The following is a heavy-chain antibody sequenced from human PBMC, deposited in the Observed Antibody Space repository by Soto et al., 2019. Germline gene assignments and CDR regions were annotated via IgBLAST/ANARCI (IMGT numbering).Heavy chain of an antibody. CDR1: GGSISSCGYY. D-gene: IGHD1-26*01. CDR3: ARVGVGATSSPPSFDY. Sequence: QVQLQESGPGLVKPSQTLSLTCTVSGGSISSCGYYWSWIRQHPGKGLECIGYIYYSGSTYYNPSLKSRVNISVDTSKNQFSLKLSSVTVADTAVYYCARVGVGATSSPPSFDYWGQGTLVTVSS. CDR2: IYYSGST. J-gene: IGHJ4*02. V-gene: IGHV4-31*03.